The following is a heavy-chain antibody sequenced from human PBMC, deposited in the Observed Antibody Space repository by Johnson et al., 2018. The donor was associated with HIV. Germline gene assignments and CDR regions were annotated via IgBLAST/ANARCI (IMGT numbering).Heavy chain of an antibody. V-gene: IGHV3-15*01. D-gene: IGHD1-26*01. J-gene: IGHJ3*02. Sequence: VQLVESGGGLVKPGGSLRLSCAASGFTFSNAWMSWVRQAPGKGLEWVGRIKSKTDGGTTAYAAPVKGRFTISRDDSKNTLYLQMNSLRPEDTAVYYYARDSPWELTAFDIWGQGTMVTVSS. CDR2: IKSKTDGGTT. CDR1: GFTFSNAW. CDR3: ARDSPWELTAFDI.